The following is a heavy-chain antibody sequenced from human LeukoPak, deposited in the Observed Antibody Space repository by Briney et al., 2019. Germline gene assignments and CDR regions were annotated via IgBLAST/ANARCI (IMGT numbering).Heavy chain of an antibody. J-gene: IGHJ3*02. Sequence: ASVKVSCKASGYTFTGYYMHWVRQAPGQGLEWMGWISAYNGNTNYAQKLQGRVTMTTDTSTSTAYMELRSLRSDDTAVYYCARSITMVRGVIIDAFDIWGQGTMVTVSS. V-gene: IGHV1-18*04. CDR1: GYTFTGYY. CDR2: ISAYNGNT. CDR3: ARSITMVRGVIIDAFDI. D-gene: IGHD3-10*01.